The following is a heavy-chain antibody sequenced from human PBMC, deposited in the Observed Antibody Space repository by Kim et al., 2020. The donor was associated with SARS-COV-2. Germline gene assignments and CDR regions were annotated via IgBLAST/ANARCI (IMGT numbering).Heavy chain of an antibody. V-gene: IGHV1-3*01. CDR3: VRDMNPTVYDY. Sequence: TKYTQKFQGRITFSRDTTPNTAYMELRRLTTKDTAFYYCVRDMNPTVYDYWGQGTLVTVSS. J-gene: IGHJ4*02. D-gene: IGHD4-4*01. CDR2: T.